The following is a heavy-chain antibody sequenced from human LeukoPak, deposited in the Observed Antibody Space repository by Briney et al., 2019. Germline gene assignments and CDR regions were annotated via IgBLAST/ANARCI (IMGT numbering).Heavy chain of an antibody. CDR3: PIAVVGYWGSFDY. CDR2: IYHTGST. D-gene: IGHD7-27*01. V-gene: IGHV4-61*01. J-gene: IGHJ4*02. Sequence: SETLSLTCTVSGGSVTNGRFYWSWIRQPPGKGLEWVGYIYHTGSTNYNPSLQSRVTISLDTSKNQFSLKLSSVTAAGTAIYYCPIAVVGYWGSFDYCGQGDLVTVSS. CDR1: GGSVTNGRFY.